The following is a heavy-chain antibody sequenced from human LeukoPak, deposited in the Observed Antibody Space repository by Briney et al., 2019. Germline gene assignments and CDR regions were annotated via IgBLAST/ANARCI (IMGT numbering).Heavy chain of an antibody. J-gene: IGHJ4*02. CDR2: IKHDGSEK. CDR1: GFTFTTYY. CDR3: ARLGYSGYYSRVGWY. D-gene: IGHD5-12*01. V-gene: IGHV3-7*01. Sequence: GGSLRLSCAASGFTFTTYYMNWVRQAPGKGLEWVANIKHDGSEKSYVDSVKGRFTISRDNAKSSLFLQMNRLRADDTAVYYCARLGYSGYYSRVGWYWGQGTLVTVSS.